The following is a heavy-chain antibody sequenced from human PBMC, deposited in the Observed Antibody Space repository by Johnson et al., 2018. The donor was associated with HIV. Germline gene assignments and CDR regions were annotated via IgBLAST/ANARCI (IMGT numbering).Heavy chain of an antibody. V-gene: IGHV3-30-3*01. CDR2: ISYDGSSK. CDR3: AKDLGDYGGNYAFDI. CDR1: GFTFSSYA. Sequence: QVQLVESGGGVVQPGRSLRLSCAASGFTFSSYAMHWVRQAPGKGLEWVAGISYDGSSKYYADSVKGRFTISRDNSKNTLYLQMNSLRAEDTAVYYCAKDLGDYGGNYAFDIWGQGTMVTVSS. J-gene: IGHJ3*02. D-gene: IGHD4-23*01.